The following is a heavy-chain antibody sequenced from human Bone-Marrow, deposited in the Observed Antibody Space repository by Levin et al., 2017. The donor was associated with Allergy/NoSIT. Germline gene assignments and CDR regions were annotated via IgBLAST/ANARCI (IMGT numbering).Heavy chain of an antibody. CDR1: GFTFSSYA. D-gene: IGHD5-18*01. CDR3: AKDRVPSGVIQLWIRYFFDY. CDR2: ISGSGGST. Sequence: PGGSLRLSCAVSGFTFSSYAMSWVRQAPGKGLEWVSTISGSGGSTHYVDSVKGRFTISRDNSKNTVYLRMNSLRAEDTAIYYCAKDRVPSGVIQLWIRYFFDYWGQGTLVSVSS. J-gene: IGHJ4*02. V-gene: IGHV3-23*01.